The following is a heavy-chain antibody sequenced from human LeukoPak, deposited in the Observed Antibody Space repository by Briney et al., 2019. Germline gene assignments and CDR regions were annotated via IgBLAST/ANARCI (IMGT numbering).Heavy chain of an antibody. CDR1: GFTFSSYE. D-gene: IGHD6-13*01. J-gene: IGHJ4*02. V-gene: IGHV3-48*03. CDR2: ISSSGSTI. CDR3: AKVGSWYVGSSHYFDY. Sequence: GGSLRLSCAASGFTFSSYEMNWVRQAPGKGLEWVSYISSSGSTIYYADSVKGRFTISRDNAKNTLYLQMNSLRAEDTAVYYCAKVGSWYVGSSHYFDYWGQGTLVTVSS.